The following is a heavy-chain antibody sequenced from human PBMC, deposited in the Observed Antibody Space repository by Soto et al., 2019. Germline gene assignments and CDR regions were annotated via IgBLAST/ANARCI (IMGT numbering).Heavy chain of an antibody. D-gene: IGHD3-16*01. Sequence: SETLSLTCTVSGGTMSSYYWSWIRQAPGKGLEWIGYVYDSGSTDYNPSLKSRLTISLDTSKNLFSLKLSFVTAADTAVYYCARDRRGWGTWPPYYFDYWGKGIMVTVSS. CDR2: VYDSGST. V-gene: IGHV4-59*01. CDR3: ARDRRGWGTWPPYYFDY. J-gene: IGHJ4*02. CDR1: GGTMSSYY.